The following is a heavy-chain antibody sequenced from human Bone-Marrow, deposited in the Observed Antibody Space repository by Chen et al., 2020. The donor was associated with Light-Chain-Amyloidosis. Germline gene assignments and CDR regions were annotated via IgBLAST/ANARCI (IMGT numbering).Heavy chain of an antibody. J-gene: IGHJ4*02. D-gene: IGHD1-26*01. CDR2: ISGSGNSI. CDR3: AKAIVSPGLGRQKRGYHFDS. Sequence: QLQLQESGPGLVKPSETLSLTCTVSGGSISSSSYYWGWIRQPPGKGLEWVSGISGSGNSIFYADSVKGRFTISRDNSKDTLSLQMNSLRDDDMAIYYCAKAIVSPGLGRQKRGYHFDSWGQGTLVTVSS. V-gene: IGHV4-39*02. CDR1: GGSISSSSYY.